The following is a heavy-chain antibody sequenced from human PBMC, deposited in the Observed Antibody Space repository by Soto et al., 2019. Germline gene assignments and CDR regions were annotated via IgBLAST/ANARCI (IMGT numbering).Heavy chain of an antibody. Sequence: ASVKVSCKASGYTFTSYVISWVRQAPGQGLEWMGWISAYNGNTNYAQKLQGRVTMTTDTSTSTAYMELRSLRSDDTAVYYCARDFFVGGYDWARLDDWGQGTLVTVSS. V-gene: IGHV1-18*01. D-gene: IGHD5-12*01. J-gene: IGHJ4*02. CDR2: ISAYNGNT. CDR1: GYTFTSYV. CDR3: ARDFFVGGYDWARLDD.